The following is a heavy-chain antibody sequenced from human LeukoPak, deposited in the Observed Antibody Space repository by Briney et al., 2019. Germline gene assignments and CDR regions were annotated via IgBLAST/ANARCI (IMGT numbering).Heavy chain of an antibody. CDR1: GGSISSYY. J-gene: IGHJ4*02. Sequence: PSETLSLTCTVSGGSISSYYWSWIRQPPGKGLEWIGYIYYSGSTNYNPSLKSRVTISVDTSKNQFSLKLSSVTAADTAVYYCARGEDYRLPAHWSQGTLVTVSS. CDR2: IYYSGST. D-gene: IGHD4-11*01. CDR3: ARGEDYRLPAH. V-gene: IGHV4-59*01.